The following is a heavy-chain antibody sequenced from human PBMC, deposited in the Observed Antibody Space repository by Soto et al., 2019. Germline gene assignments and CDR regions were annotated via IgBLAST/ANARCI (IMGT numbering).Heavy chain of an antibody. D-gene: IGHD3-10*01. Sequence: QVQLVQSGAEVKKPGASVKVSCKASGYTFTSYAMHWVRQAPGQRLEWMEWINAGNGNTKYSQKFQGRVTITRDTSASTAYMELSSLRSEDTAVYYCARGDGDYYYYGMDVWGQGTTVTVSS. J-gene: IGHJ6*02. CDR3: ARGDGDYYYYGMDV. CDR2: INAGNGNT. V-gene: IGHV1-3*01. CDR1: GYTFTSYA.